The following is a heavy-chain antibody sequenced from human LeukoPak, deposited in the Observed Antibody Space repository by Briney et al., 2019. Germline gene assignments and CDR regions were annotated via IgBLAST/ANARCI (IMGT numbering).Heavy chain of an antibody. CDR2: ISGGSSTI. V-gene: IGHV3-48*01. D-gene: IGHD6-19*01. Sequence: GGSLRLSCAASGFTLSSYSMNWVRQAPGKGMEWVSYISGGSSTIYNADSVKGRFTISRDNAKNLLYLLMDTLRAEDTAVYYCARVGSNQWLDYWGQGTLVTVSS. CDR1: GFTLSSYS. CDR3: ARVGSNQWLDY. J-gene: IGHJ4*02.